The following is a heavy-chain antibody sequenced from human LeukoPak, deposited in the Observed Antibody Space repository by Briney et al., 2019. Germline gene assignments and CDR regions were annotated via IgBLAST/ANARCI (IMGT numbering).Heavy chain of an antibody. J-gene: IGHJ6*02. Sequence: GGSLRLSCAASEFTFSTYNMTWVRQAPGKGLEWVSYISYCSSSIYYADSVKGRFTISRDNAKNSLYLQMNSLRAEDTAVYCCARDRTPSGMDVWGQGTTVTVSS. CDR1: EFTFSTYN. V-gene: IGHV3-48*01. CDR3: ARDRTPSGMDV. CDR2: ISYCSSSI.